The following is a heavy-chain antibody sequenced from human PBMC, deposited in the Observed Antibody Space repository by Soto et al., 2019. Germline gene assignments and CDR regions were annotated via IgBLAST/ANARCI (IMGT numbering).Heavy chain of an antibody. Sequence: QVQLVQSGAEVKKPGSSVKVSCKASGGIFSTYAISWFRQAPGQGLEWMGGIIPIFGTPNYAQRFQGRVTITADESTSTAYMELSRLRSEDTAVYYCARDRDDYGSGNYYNRIDWWGQGTLGTVSS. CDR3: ARDRDDYGSGNYYNRIDW. J-gene: IGHJ4*02. CDR1: GGIFSTYA. V-gene: IGHV1-69*01. CDR2: IIPIFGTP. D-gene: IGHD3-10*01.